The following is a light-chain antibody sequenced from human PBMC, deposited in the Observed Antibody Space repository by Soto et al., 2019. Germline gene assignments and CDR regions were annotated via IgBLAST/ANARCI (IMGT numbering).Light chain of an antibody. Sequence: QSVLTQPPSGSGAPGQRVTISCTGSSSNIGAGYDVHWYQQLPGTAPKLLIYGNSNRPSGVPDRFSGSKSGTSASLAITGLQAEDEADYYCQSSDSSLSGYVVFGGGTKVTVL. CDR1: SSNIGAGYD. CDR2: GNS. V-gene: IGLV1-40*01. J-gene: IGLJ2*01. CDR3: QSSDSSLSGYVV.